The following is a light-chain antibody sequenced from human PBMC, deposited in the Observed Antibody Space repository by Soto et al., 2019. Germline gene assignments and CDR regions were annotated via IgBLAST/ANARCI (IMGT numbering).Light chain of an antibody. CDR1: SYNIGAGYG. V-gene: IGLV1-40*01. J-gene: IGLJ3*02. Sequence: QSVLTQPPSVSGAPGQRVTISCTGSSYNIGAGYGVNWYQQLPGTAPKLLIYGNTNRPSGVPDRISGSKSGTSASLAITGLQAEDEADYYCESYDSTLSGSRFGGGTKLTVL. CDR2: GNT. CDR3: ESYDSTLSGSR.